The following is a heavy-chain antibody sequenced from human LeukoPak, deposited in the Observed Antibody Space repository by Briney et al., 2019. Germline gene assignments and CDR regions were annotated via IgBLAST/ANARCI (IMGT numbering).Heavy chain of an antibody. CDR3: AREWWYSSSSGGMDV. Sequence: PGGSLRLSCAASGFTFSSYSMSWVRQAPGKGLEWVSSISSSSSYIYYADSVKGRFTISRDNAKNSLYLQMNSLRAEDTAVYYCAREWWYSSSSGGMDVWGQGTTVTVSS. CDR1: GFTFSSYS. CDR2: ISSSSSYI. J-gene: IGHJ6*02. V-gene: IGHV3-21*01. D-gene: IGHD6-13*01.